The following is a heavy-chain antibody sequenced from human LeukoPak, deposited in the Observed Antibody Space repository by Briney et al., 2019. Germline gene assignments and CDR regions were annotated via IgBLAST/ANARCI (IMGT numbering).Heavy chain of an antibody. J-gene: IGHJ4*02. D-gene: IGHD4-17*01. Sequence: GGSLRLSCAASGFTFSNYFMIWVRQAPGKGLEWVSYISSSSSTIHYADSVKGRFTISRDNAKNSLYLQMNSLRAEDTAVYYCARRVTTVTTFDYWGQGTLVTVSS. V-gene: IGHV3-48*01. CDR2: ISSSSSTI. CDR1: GFTFSNYF. CDR3: ARRVTTVTTFDY.